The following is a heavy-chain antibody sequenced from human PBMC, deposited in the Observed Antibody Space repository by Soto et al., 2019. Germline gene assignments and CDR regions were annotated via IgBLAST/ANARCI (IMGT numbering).Heavy chain of an antibody. J-gene: IGHJ4*02. CDR1: GFTSSSYS. CDR2: ISSSSSYI. V-gene: IGHV3-21*01. Sequence: GGSLRLSCAASGFTSSSYSMNWVRQAPGKGLEWVSSISSSSSYIYYADSVKGRFTISRDNAKNSLYLQMNSLRAEDTAVYYCARERLRFLGSFDYWGQGTLVTVSS. D-gene: IGHD3-3*01. CDR3: ARERLRFLGSFDY.